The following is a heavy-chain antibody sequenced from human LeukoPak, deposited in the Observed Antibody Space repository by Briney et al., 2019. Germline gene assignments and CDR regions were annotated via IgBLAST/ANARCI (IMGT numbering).Heavy chain of an antibody. J-gene: IGHJ1*01. CDR1: GFTFSSYA. CDR2: ISGSGGST. D-gene: IGHD6-19*01. V-gene: IGHV3-23*01. CDR3: ATDSSGWYAYFQH. Sequence: GGSLRLSCAASGFTFSSYAMSWVRQAPGKGLEWVSAISGSGGSTYYADSVKGRFTISRDNSKNTLYLQMNSLRAEDTAVYYCATDSSGWYAYFQHWGQGTLVTVSS.